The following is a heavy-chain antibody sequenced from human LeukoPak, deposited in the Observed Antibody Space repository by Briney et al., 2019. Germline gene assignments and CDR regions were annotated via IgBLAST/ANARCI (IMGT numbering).Heavy chain of an antibody. CDR2: IYYSGST. D-gene: IGHD2-15*01. J-gene: IGHJ6*02. CDR1: GGSISSSSYY. CDR3: ATIYCSGGSCYPLWYYYYGMDV. Sequence: PSETLSLTCTVSGGSISSSSYYWGWIRQPPGKGLEWTGSIYYSGSTYYNPSLKSRVTISVDTSKNQFSLKLSSVTAADTAVYYCATIYCSGGSCYPLWYYYYGMDVWGQGTTVTVSS. V-gene: IGHV4-39*01.